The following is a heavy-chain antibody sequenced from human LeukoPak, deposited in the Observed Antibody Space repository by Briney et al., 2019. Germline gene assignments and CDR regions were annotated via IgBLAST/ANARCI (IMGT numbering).Heavy chain of an antibody. CDR1: GFTFSSYG. J-gene: IGHJ4*02. V-gene: IGHV3-30*18. D-gene: IGHD2-2*03. Sequence: GGSLRLSCAASGFTFSSYGMHWVRQAPGKGLEWVAVISYDGSNKYYADSVKGRFTISRDNSKNTLYLQMNSLRDEDTAVYYCAKDSHWILFDDWGQGTLVTVSS. CDR2: ISYDGSNK. CDR3: AKDSHWILFDD.